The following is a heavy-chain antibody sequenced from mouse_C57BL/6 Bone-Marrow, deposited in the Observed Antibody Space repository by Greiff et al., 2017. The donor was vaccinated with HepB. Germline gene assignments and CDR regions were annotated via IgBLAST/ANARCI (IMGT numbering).Heavy chain of an antibody. V-gene: IGHV3-6*01. CDR3: ARGYYPFAY. CDR2: ISYDGSN. J-gene: IGHJ3*01. CDR1: GYSITSGYY. D-gene: IGHD2-3*01. Sequence: EVQLLESGPGLVKPSQSLSLTCSVTGYSITSGYYWNWIRQFPGNKLEWMGYISYDGSNNYNPSLKNRISITRDTSKNQFFLKLNSVTTEDTATYYCARGYYPFAYWGQGTLVTVSA.